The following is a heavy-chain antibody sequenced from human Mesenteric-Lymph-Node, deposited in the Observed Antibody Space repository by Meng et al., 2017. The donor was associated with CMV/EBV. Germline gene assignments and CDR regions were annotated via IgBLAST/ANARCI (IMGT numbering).Heavy chain of an antibody. CDR3: ASQEYYDNTWFDP. D-gene: IGHD3-22*01. V-gene: IGHV4-61*01. Sequence: GSLRLSCTVSGGSVSSGSYYWSWIRQPPGKGLEWIGYIYYSGSTNYNPSLKSRVTISVDTSKNQFSLKLSSVTAADTAVYYCASQEYYDNTWFDPWGQGTLVTVSS. CDR1: GGSVSSGSYY. CDR2: IYYSGST. J-gene: IGHJ5*02.